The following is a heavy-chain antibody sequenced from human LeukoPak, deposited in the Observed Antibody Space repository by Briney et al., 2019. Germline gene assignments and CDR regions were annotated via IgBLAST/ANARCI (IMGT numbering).Heavy chain of an antibody. CDR2: ISSSGSTI. J-gene: IGHJ4*02. V-gene: IGHV3-48*03. CDR1: GFTFRDYE. D-gene: IGHD5-18*01. CDR3: AHIYTYGSSQSDF. Sequence: PGGSLRLSCAASGFTFRDYEMNWVRQAPGKGLEWVSYISSSGSTIYYADTVKGRFTISRDNAKNSLYMHMNSLRAQDTAVYYCAHIYTYGSSQSDFWGEGTLVTVSS.